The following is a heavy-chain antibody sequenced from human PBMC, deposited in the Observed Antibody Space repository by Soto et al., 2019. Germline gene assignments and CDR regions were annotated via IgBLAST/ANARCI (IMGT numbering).Heavy chain of an antibody. D-gene: IGHD5-12*01. J-gene: IGHJ6*03. CDR3: ASLSGYDRYYYYYYMDV. V-gene: IGHV4-59*08. Sequence: SETLSLTCTVSGGSISRYYWSWIRQPPGKGLEWIGYIYYSGSTNYNPSLKSRVTISVDTSKNQFSLKLSSVTAADTAVYYCASLSGYDRYYYYYYMDVWGKGTTVTVSS. CDR2: IYYSGST. CDR1: GGSISRYY.